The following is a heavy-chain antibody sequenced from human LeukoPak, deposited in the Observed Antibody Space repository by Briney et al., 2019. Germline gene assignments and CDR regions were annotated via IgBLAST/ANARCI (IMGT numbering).Heavy chain of an antibody. CDR3: ARTMQDIVVVPAADEYYYYGMDV. V-gene: IGHV3-30-3*01. CDR1: GFTFSSYA. CDR2: ISYVGSNK. J-gene: IGHJ6*02. D-gene: IGHD2-2*01. Sequence: SGGSLRLSCAASGFTFSSYAMHWVRQAPGKWLEWVAVISYVGSNKYYADSGKGRFTISRDNSKNALYLQMNSLRAEDTAVYYCARTMQDIVVVPAADEYYYYGMDVWGQGTTVTVS.